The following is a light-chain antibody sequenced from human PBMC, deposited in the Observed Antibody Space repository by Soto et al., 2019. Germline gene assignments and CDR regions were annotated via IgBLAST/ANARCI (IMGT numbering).Light chain of an antibody. CDR1: QSPVHSDGNTY. Sequence: DIVMTQTPLSSPVTLGQPASISCKSSQSPVHSDGNTYVSWLQQRPGQPPRLLIYRTSDRFSGVPDRFSGSGAGTYSTLKISRVEAEDVGVYYCMQATQFPYTFGQGTKLEIK. CDR3: MQATQFPYT. J-gene: IGKJ2*01. V-gene: IGKV2-24*01. CDR2: RTS.